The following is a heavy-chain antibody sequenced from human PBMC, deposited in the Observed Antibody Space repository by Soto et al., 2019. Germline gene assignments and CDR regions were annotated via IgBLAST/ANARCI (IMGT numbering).Heavy chain of an antibody. V-gene: IGHV1-3*01. CDR3: ARGGVDKSAWYGGDY. CDR1: GYTFTRYS. CDR2: INVGTGRT. J-gene: IGHJ4*02. Sequence: QVQLVQSGAEVKKPGASVKVSCRASGYTFTRYSIIWVRQAPGQKIEWMGWINVGTGRTEYSQRTQGRVTITRDTSASTAYIELNNLSSEDKDVSYCARGGVDKSAWYGGDYWGQGTQVVVSS. D-gene: IGHD6-19*01.